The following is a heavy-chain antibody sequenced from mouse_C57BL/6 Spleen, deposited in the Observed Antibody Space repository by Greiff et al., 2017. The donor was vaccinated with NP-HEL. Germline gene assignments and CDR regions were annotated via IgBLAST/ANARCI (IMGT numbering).Heavy chain of an antibody. CDR2: IDPSDSET. Sequence: VQLQQPGAELVRPGSSVKLSCKASGYTFTSYWMHWVKQRPIQGLEWIGNIDPSDSETHYNQKFKDKATLTVDKSSSTAYMQLSSLTSEDSAVYYCARSGIYCDYPGAMDYWGQGTSVTVSS. V-gene: IGHV1-52*01. D-gene: IGHD2-4*01. CDR3: ARSGIYCDYPGAMDY. J-gene: IGHJ4*01. CDR1: GYTFTSYW.